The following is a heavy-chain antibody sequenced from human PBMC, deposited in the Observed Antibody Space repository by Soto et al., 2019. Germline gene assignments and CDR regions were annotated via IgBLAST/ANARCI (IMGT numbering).Heavy chain of an antibody. CDR3: ARNMITFGGTTTYSEGHFGMDV. D-gene: IGHD3-16*01. J-gene: IGHJ6*02. CDR1: GDTVSNNL. Sequence: PXDSLNLACQCSGDTVSNNLISLVRQKPGKGLEWMGKIDPSGSHTDYSPSFQGHVSLSVDKSVSTAYLQWSSLKASDSAIYYCARNMITFGGTTTYSEGHFGMDVWGHGTTVTVSS. V-gene: IGHV5-10-1*01. CDR2: IDPSGSHT.